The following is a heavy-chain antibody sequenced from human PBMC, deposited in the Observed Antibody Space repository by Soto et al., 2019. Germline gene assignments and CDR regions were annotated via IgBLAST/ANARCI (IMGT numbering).Heavy chain of an antibody. D-gene: IGHD3-22*01. V-gene: IGHV1-69*13. Sequence: SVKVSCKASGGTFSSYAISWVRQAPGQGLEWMGGTIPIFGTANYAQKFQGRVTITADESTSTAYMELSSLRSEDTAVYYCARDHQIRKVVKEPFDIWGQGTMVTVSS. CDR2: TIPIFGTA. CDR3: ARDHQIRKVVKEPFDI. CDR1: GGTFSSYA. J-gene: IGHJ3*02.